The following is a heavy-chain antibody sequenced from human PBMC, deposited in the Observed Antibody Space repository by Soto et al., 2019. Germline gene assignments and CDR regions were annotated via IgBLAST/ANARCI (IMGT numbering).Heavy chain of an antibody. CDR3: SHGSGWLFDY. V-gene: IGHV2-5*02. CDR1: GFSLNERAVG. Sequence: QITLEESGPTLVKPTQTLTLTCTFSGFSLNERAVGVGWIRQPPGKALEWLAFTYWDDDNHYSPSLKNRLTNTKETSKKQVVLTMANTAPSDTATYYCSHGSGWLFDYWGQGTQVTVSS. CDR2: TYWDDDN. J-gene: IGHJ4*02. D-gene: IGHD6-19*01.